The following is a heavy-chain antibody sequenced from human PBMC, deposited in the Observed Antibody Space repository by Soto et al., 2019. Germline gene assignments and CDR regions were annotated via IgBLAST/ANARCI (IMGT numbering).Heavy chain of an antibody. V-gene: IGHV3-23*01. CDR1: GFTLSTYA. D-gene: IGHD4-17*01. CDR3: AHPRGYGVFDAYDI. CDR2: ISGSGGST. J-gene: IGHJ3*02. Sequence: PGGALGLCCSSSGFTLSTYAMSWVRQAPGKGLEWVSAISGSGGSTFYADSVKGRFTISRDNSINTLYLQMNSLRPDDTAVYYCAHPRGYGVFDAYDIWGQGTMVTVSS.